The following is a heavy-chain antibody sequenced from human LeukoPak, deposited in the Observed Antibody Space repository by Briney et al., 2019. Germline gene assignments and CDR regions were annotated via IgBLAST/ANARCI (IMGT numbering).Heavy chain of an antibody. Sequence: ASVKVSCKASGYTFTGYYMHWVRQAPGQGLEWMGWIKPNSGGTNYAQKFQGRVTMTRDTSISTAYMELSRLRSDDTAVYYCARDLGAMVTCCGMDVWGQGTTVTVSS. V-gene: IGHV1-2*02. CDR3: ARDLGAMVTCCGMDV. CDR2: IKPNSGGT. J-gene: IGHJ6*02. CDR1: GYTFTGYY. D-gene: IGHD5-18*01.